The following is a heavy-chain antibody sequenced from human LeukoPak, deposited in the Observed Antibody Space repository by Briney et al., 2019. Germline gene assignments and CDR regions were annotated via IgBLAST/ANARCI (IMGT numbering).Heavy chain of an antibody. J-gene: IGHJ6*02. CDR2: FDLEDGET. V-gene: IGHV1-24*01. D-gene: IGHD6-6*01. Sequence: ASVKVSCKVSGYALTELSMHWVRQAPGKGLEWMGGFDLEDGETIYAQKFQGRVTMTEDTSTDTVHMELSSLRSEDTAVYYCATKMGQLVQYNYYGMDVWGQGTTVTVSS. CDR1: GYALTELS. CDR3: ATKMGQLVQYNYYGMDV.